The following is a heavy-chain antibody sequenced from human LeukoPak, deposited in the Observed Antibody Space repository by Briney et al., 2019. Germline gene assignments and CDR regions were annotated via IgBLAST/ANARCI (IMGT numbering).Heavy chain of an antibody. D-gene: IGHD3-10*01. V-gene: IGHV1-8*01. J-gene: IGHJ4*02. CDR3: AKGPTIPPYYPSGNYYETKAQFDC. Sequence: ASVKVSCRTSGYTFTNYDINWVRQAAGQGLEWMGWINPNSGHTGYPQKFRGRVTMTRDTSINTAYMELTSLTSEDTALYYCAKGPTIPPYYPSGNYYETKAQFDCWGQGTLVTVSS. CDR1: GYTFTNYD. CDR2: INPNSGHT.